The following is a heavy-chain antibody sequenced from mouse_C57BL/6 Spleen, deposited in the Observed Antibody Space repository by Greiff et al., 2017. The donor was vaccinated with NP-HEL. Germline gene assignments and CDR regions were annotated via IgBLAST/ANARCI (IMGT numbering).Heavy chain of an antibody. J-gene: IGHJ2*01. Sequence: VQGVESGGGLVKPGGSLKLSCAASGFTFSDYGMHWVRQAPEKGLEWVAYISSGSSTIYYADTVKGRFTISRDNAKNTLFLQITSLRSEDTAMYYCAREGIYDGYYDFDYWGQSTTLTVSS. D-gene: IGHD2-3*01. CDR2: ISSGSSTI. V-gene: IGHV5-17*01. CDR3: AREGIYDGYYDFDY. CDR1: GFTFSDYG.